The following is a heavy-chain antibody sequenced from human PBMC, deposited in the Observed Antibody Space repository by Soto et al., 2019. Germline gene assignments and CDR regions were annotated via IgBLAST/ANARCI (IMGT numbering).Heavy chain of an antibody. CDR1: GFTFSGST. D-gene: IGHD1-26*01. V-gene: IGHV3-73*02. Sequence: EVQLVESGGGLVQPGGSLKLSCAASGFTFSGSTMHWVRQASGKGLEWVGRIRSKANRYATAYAASVKGRFTISRDDSKNTAHLQMNSLKTEDTAVYYCTRHEIRRDAYTGRAPFDYWGQGTLVTVSS. CDR2: IRSKANRYAT. CDR3: TRHEIRRDAYTGRAPFDY. J-gene: IGHJ4*02.